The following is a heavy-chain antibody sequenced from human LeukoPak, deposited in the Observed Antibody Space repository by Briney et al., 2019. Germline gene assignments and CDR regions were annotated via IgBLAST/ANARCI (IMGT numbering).Heavy chain of an antibody. CDR2: ISSSSSYI. D-gene: IGHD3-9*01. V-gene: IGHV3-21*01. CDR1: GFTFSSYE. Sequence: TGGSLRLSCAASGFTFSSYEMNWVRQAPGKGLEWVSSISSSSSYIYYADSVKGRFTISRDNAKNSLYLQMNSLRAEDTAVYYCARVSYYDILTGYYTSYYYYMDVWGKGTTVTISS. CDR3: ARVSYYDILTGYYTSYYYYMDV. J-gene: IGHJ6*03.